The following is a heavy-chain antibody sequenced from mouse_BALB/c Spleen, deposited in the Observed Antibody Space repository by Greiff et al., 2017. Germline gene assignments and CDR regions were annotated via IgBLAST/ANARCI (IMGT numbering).Heavy chain of an antibody. CDR2: IWRGGST. CDR1: GFSLTSYG. J-gene: IGHJ4*01. V-gene: IGHV2-5-1*01. D-gene: IGHD1-1*01. CDR3: AKRSTTVVGGYAMDY. Sequence: VKLVESGPSLVQPSQSLSITCTVSGFSLTSYGVHWVRQSPGKGLEWLGVIWRGGSTDYNAAFMSRLSITKDNSKSQVFFKMNSLQADDTAIYYCAKRSTTVVGGYAMDYWGQGTSVTVSS.